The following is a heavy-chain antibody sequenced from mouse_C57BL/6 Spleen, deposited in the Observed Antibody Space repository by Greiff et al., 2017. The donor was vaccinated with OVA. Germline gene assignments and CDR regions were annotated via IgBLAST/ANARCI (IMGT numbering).Heavy chain of an antibody. CDR2: IRNKANGYTT. J-gene: IGHJ4*01. V-gene: IGHV7-3*01. Sequence: EVQLVESGGGLVQPGGSLSLSCAASGFTFTDYYMSWVRQPPGKALEWLGFIRNKANGYTTEYSASVKGRFTISRDNSQSILYLQMNALRAEDSATYYCARWGGHAMDYWGQGASVTVSS. CDR1: GFTFTDYY. CDR3: ARWGGHAMDY. D-gene: IGHD1-1*02.